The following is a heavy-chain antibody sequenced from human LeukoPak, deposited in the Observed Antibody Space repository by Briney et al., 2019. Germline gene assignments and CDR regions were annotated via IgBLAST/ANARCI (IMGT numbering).Heavy chain of an antibody. D-gene: IGHD2-8*01. CDR2: IKQDGSDK. J-gene: IGHJ4*02. CDR3: ARDGCTNAVCLCRY. CDR1: GFTFSSYW. V-gene: IGHV3-7*01. Sequence: GGSLRLSCAASGFTFSSYWMSWVRQAPGKGLEWVANIKQDGSDKYYVDSVKGRFTISRDNAKNSLYLQMNSLRAEDTAVYYCARDGCTNAVCLCRYWGQGTLVTVSS.